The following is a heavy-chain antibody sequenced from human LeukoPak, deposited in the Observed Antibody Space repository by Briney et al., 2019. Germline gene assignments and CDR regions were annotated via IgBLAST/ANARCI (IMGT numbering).Heavy chain of an antibody. J-gene: IGHJ6*03. Sequence: SETLSLTCTGAGGSISSYYWSWIRQPPGKGLEWIGYIYTSGSTNYNPSLKSRVTISVDTSKNQFSLKLSSVTAADTAVYYCASHYYMDVWGKGTTVTVSS. CDR2: IYTSGST. V-gene: IGHV4-4*09. CDR3: ASHYYMDV. CDR1: GGSISSYY.